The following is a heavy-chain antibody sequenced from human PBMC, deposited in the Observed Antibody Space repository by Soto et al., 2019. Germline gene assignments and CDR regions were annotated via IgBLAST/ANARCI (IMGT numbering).Heavy chain of an antibody. CDR3: ARAYGSGSYGYYYYYGMDV. V-gene: IGHV4-59*01. CDR2: IYYSGST. Sequence: SETLSLTCTVSCGSISSYYWSWIRQPPGKGLEWIGYIYYSGSTNYNPSLKSRVTISVDTSKNQFSLKLSSVTAADTAVYYCARAYGSGSYGYYYYYGMDVWGQGTTVTVSS. CDR1: CGSISSYY. J-gene: IGHJ6*02. D-gene: IGHD3-10*01.